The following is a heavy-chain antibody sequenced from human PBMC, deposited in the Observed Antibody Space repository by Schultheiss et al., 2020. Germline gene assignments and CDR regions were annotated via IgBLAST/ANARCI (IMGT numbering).Heavy chain of an antibody. J-gene: IGHJ1*01. CDR2: ISYDGSNR. CDR1: GFTFNNYG. Sequence: GGSLRLSCAASGFTFNNYGMHWVRQAPGKGLEWVAVISYDGSNRYYADSVKGRFTISRDNSKNTLYLQMNSLRAEDTALYYCARSKNGYFQHWGQGTLVTVSS. CDR3: ARSKNGYFQH. V-gene: IGHV3-30*03.